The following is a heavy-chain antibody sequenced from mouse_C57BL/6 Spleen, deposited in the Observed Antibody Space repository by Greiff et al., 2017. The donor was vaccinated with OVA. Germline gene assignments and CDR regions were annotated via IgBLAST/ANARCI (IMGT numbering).Heavy chain of an antibody. CDR1: GFTFTDYY. Sequence: EVQLVESGGGLVQPGGSLSLSCAASGFTFTDYYMSWVRQPPGKALEWLGFIRNKANGYPTEYSASVKGRFTISRDNSQSNLYIQMNALRAKDSATYYSARSYDYDAFDYWGQGTTLTVSS. J-gene: IGHJ2*01. CDR3: ARSYDYDAFDY. V-gene: IGHV7-3*01. CDR2: IRNKANGYPT. D-gene: IGHD2-4*01.